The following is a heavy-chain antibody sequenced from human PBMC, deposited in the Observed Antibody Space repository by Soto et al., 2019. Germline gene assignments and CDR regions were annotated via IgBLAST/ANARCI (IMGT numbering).Heavy chain of an antibody. J-gene: IGHJ5*01. D-gene: IGHD1-26*01. CDR2: INHNTNT. CDR3: VRLIGNSWLDF. CDR1: GGSISNGY. Sequence: PSETLSLTCAVYGGSISNGYWNWFRQPPGKGLEWIGEINHNTNTINPDTSKNQFSLHLNSVTPEDTAVYYCVRLIGNSWLDFWGQGTLVTVSS. V-gene: IGHV4-34*01.